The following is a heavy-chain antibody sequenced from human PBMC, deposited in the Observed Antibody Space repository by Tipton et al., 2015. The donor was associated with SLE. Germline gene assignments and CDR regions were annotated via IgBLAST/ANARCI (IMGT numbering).Heavy chain of an antibody. Sequence: SLRLSCAASGFTFDDYAMHWVRQAPGKGLEWVSGISWSSGSIGYADSVKGRFTISRDNAKNSLYLQMNSLRAEDTAVYYCAKEQLIGMGVVPGVIPLDAFDIWGKGTMFPVSS. J-gene: IGHJ3*02. CDR1: GFTFDDYA. V-gene: IGHV3-9*01. CDR2: ISWSSGSI. D-gene: IGHD2-2*01. CDR3: AKEQLIGMGVVPGVIPLDAFDI.